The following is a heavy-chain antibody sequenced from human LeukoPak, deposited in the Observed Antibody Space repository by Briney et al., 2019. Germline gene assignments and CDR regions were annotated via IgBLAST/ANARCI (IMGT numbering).Heavy chain of an antibody. CDR3: ARGGAIGGYYMDA. D-gene: IGHD2-2*02. V-gene: IGHV1-69*05. CDR1: GGTFSSYA. CDR2: IIPIFGTA. Sequence: SVKVSCKASGGTFSSYAISWVRQAPGQGLEWMGRIIPIFGTANYAQKFQGRVTITTDESTSTAYMELSSLRSEDTAVYYCARGGAIGGYYMDAGGKGTTVTVSS. J-gene: IGHJ6*03.